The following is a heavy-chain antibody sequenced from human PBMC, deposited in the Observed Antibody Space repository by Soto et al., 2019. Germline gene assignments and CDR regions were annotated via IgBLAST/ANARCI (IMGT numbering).Heavy chain of an antibody. J-gene: IGHJ6*02. Sequence: SVKVSCKASGCTFSSYAISWVRQAPGQGLEWMGGIIPIFGTANYAQKFQGRVTITADESTSTAYMELSSLRSEDTAVYYCARCNRYSSSWGHYYGMDVWGQGTTVTVSS. V-gene: IGHV1-69*13. CDR3: ARCNRYSSSWGHYYGMDV. CDR1: GCTFSSYA. D-gene: IGHD6-13*01. CDR2: IIPIFGTA.